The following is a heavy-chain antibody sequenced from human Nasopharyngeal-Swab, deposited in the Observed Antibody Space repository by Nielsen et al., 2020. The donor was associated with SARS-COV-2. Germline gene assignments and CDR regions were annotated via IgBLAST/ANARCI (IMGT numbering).Heavy chain of an antibody. CDR2: ISWNSGSI. Sequence: GGPLRLSCAASGFTFDDYAMHWVRQAPGKGLEWVSGISWNSGSIGYADSVKGRFTISRDNAKNSLYLQMNSLRAEDTALYYCAKDGSVVAATGNYGMDVWGQGTTVTVSS. V-gene: IGHV3-9*01. J-gene: IGHJ6*02. D-gene: IGHD2-15*01. CDR1: GFTFDDYA. CDR3: AKDGSVVAATGNYGMDV.